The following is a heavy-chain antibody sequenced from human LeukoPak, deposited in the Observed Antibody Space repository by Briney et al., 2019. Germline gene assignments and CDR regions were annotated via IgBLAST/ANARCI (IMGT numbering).Heavy chain of an antibody. J-gene: IGHJ5*02. CDR2: IYYSGST. V-gene: IGHV4-39*07. Sequence: SETLSLTCTVSGGSISSSSYYWGWIRQPPGKGLEWIGSIYYSGSTYYNPSLKSRVTISVDTSKNQFSLKLSSVTAADTAVYYCARSRTIAARPTFDPWGQGTLVTVSS. D-gene: IGHD6-6*01. CDR1: GGSISSSSYY. CDR3: ARSRTIAARPTFDP.